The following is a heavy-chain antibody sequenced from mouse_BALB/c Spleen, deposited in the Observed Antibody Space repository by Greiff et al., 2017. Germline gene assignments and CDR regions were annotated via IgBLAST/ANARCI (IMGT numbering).Heavy chain of an antibody. V-gene: IGHV3-2*02. CDR1: GYSITSDYA. J-gene: IGHJ3*01. CDR2: ISYSGST. Sequence: EVQGVESGPGLVKPSQSLSLTCTVTGYSITSDYAWNWIRQFPGNKLEWMGYISYSGSTSYNPSLKSRISITRDTSKNQFFLQLNSVTTEDTATYYCAYDGYYEFAYWGQGTLVTVSA. D-gene: IGHD2-3*01. CDR3: AYDGYYEFAY.